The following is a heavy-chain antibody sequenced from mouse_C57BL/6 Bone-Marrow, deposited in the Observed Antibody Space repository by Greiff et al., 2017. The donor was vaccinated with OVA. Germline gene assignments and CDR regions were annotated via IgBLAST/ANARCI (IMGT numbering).Heavy chain of an antibody. D-gene: IGHD1-1*01. CDR1: GYTFTSYT. CDR2: INPSSGYT. CDR3: ARLPYYYGSILYYYAMDY. V-gene: IGHV1-4*01. Sequence: VQLQQSGAELARPGASVKMSCKASGYTFTSYTMHWVKQRPGQGLEWIGYINPSSGYTKYNQKVKDKATLTADKSSSTAYMQLSSLTSEDSAVYYCARLPYYYGSILYYYAMDYWGQGTSVTVSS. J-gene: IGHJ4*01.